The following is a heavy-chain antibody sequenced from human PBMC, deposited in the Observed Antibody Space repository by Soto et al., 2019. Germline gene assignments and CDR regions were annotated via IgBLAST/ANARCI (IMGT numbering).Heavy chain of an antibody. V-gene: IGHV4-59*08. CDR2: IYYSGST. J-gene: IGHJ4*02. Sequence: PSETLPLTCTVSCGSISSYYWSWIRQPPGKGLEWIGYIYYSGSTNYNPSLKSRVTISVDTSKNQFSLKLSSVTAADTAVYYCARRNSGYDYYFYYWGQGTLVTVSS. D-gene: IGHD5-12*01. CDR1: CGSISSYY. CDR3: ARRNSGYDYYFYY.